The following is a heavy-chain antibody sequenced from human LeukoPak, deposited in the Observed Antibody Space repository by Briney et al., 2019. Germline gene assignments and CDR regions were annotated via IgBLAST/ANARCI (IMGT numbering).Heavy chain of an antibody. D-gene: IGHD3-10*01. V-gene: IGHV4-34*01. Sequence: PSETLSLTCAVYGGSFSGYYWSWIRQPPGKGLEWIGEINHSGSTNYNPSLKSRVTISVDRSKNQFSLKLSSVTAADTAVYYCARVATMASDYFDYWGQGTLVTVSS. CDR2: INHSGST. CDR3: ARVATMASDYFDY. J-gene: IGHJ4*02. CDR1: GGSFSGYY.